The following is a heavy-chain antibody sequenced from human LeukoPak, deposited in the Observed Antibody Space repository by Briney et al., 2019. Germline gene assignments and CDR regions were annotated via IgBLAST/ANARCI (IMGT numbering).Heavy chain of an antibody. J-gene: IGHJ4*02. Sequence: PGGSLRLSCAASGFTFSSYWMNWARQAPGKGLEWVASTNHNGNVNYYVDSVKGRFTISRDNAKNSLYLQMNSLRAEDTAIYYCTRVGYIDEGIDYWGQGTLVTVSS. CDR3: TRVGYIDEGIDY. CDR1: GFTFSSYW. D-gene: IGHD5-24*01. V-gene: IGHV3-7*04. CDR2: TNHNGNVN.